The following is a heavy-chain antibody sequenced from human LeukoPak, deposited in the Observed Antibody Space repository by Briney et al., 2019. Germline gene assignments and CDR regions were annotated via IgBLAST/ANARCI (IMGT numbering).Heavy chain of an antibody. CDR1: GYSFPDYW. CDR2: RYHDDSDT. D-gene: IGHD6-19*01. J-gene: IGHJ4*02. CDR3: ERRGSARSKTDY. V-gene: IGHV5-51*01. Sequence: GESLKISCKGSGYSFPDYWIGWGRQMPGKGLEWMGSRYHDDSDTRYSPPFQGRVTISVDKFINTAYLLLRSLKASDTAMYYCERRGSARSKTDYWGQGTLVTVSS.